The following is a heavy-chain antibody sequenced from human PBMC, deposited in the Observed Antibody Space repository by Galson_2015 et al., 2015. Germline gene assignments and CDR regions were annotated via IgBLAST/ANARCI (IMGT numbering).Heavy chain of an antibody. CDR3: ARERAVAGTFDI. J-gene: IGHJ3*02. Sequence: SLRLSCAASGFTFSSYAMNWVRQAPGKGLEWVAVISYNGSNKYYADSVKGRFTISRDNSKNTLYLQMNSLRAEDTAVYYCARERAVAGTFDIWGQGTMVTVSS. D-gene: IGHD6-19*01. V-gene: IGHV3-30*01. CDR2: ISYNGSNK. CDR1: GFTFSSYA.